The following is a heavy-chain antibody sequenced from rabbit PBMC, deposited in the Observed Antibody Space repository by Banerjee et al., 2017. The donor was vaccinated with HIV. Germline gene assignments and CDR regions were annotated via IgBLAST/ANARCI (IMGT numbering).Heavy chain of an antibody. CDR1: GFSFSSSYW. D-gene: IGHD6-1*01. CDR3: ASSYYGGYGYAMDL. J-gene: IGHJ4*01. Sequence: QSLEESGGDLVKPGASLTLTCTASGFSFSSSYWMCWVRQAPGKGLEWIACIYTGIFGSTYYASWAKGRFTISRTSSTTVTLQMTSLTAADTATYFCASSYYGGYGYAMDLWGQGTLVTVS. CDR2: IYTGIFGST. V-gene: IGHV1S40*01.